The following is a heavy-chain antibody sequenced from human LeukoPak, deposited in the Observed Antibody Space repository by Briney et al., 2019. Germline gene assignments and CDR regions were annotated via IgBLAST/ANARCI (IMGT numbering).Heavy chain of an antibody. CDR3: ARAGGYYDSSGYLNY. J-gene: IGHJ4*02. Sequence: GGSLRLSCAASGFTFSSYEMNWVRQAPGKGLEWVSYISSSGSTIYYADSVKGRFTISRGNAKNSLYLQMNSLRAEDTAVYYCARAGGYYDSSGYLNYWGQGTLVTVSS. V-gene: IGHV3-48*03. CDR1: GFTFSSYE. CDR2: ISSSGSTI. D-gene: IGHD3-22*01.